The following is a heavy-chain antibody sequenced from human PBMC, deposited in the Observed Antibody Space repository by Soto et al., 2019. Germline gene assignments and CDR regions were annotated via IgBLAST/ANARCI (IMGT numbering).Heavy chain of an antibody. D-gene: IGHD3-10*01. CDR2: INHSGST. CDR3: ARVKSIAMSYGSGSYYTSSYYYYGMDV. Sequence: PSETLSLTCAVYGGSFSGYYWSWIRQPPVKGLEWIGEINHSGSTNYNPSLKSRVTISVDTSKNQFSLKLSSVTAADTAVYYCARVKSIAMSYGSGSYYTSSYYYYGMDVWGQGTTVTVSS. J-gene: IGHJ6*02. V-gene: IGHV4-34*01. CDR1: GGSFSGYY.